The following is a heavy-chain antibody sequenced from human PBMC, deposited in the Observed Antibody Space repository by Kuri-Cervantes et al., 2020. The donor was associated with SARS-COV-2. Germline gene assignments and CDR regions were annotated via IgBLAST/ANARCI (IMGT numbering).Heavy chain of an antibody. D-gene: IGHD3-10*01. CDR2: INPNSGDT. V-gene: IGHV1-2*04. CDR3: ARGTNLYYGSGSYPAPYYYYGMDV. J-gene: IGHJ6*02. CDR1: GYTFTGYY. Sequence: ASVKASCKASGYTFTGYYMHWVRQAPGQGLEWMGWINPNSGDTNYAQNFQGWVTMTRDTSISTAYMELSRLRSDDTAVYYCARGTNLYYGSGSYPAPYYYYGMDVWGQGTTVTVSS.